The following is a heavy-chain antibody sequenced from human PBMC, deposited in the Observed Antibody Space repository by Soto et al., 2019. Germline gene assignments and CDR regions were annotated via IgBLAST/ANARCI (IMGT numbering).Heavy chain of an antibody. V-gene: IGHV1-18*01. J-gene: IGHJ5*02. CDR3: ARAPRSSWYAP. Sequence: QVQLVQSGAEVKKPGASVKVSCKASGYTFTSYGISWVRQAPGQGLEWMGWISAYNGNTNYAQKLQGRVTMTTDTSTRPANMGLTSLRSDDTAVYYCARAPRSSWYAPWGQGTLVTVSS. CDR1: GYTFTSYG. D-gene: IGHD6-13*01. CDR2: ISAYNGNT.